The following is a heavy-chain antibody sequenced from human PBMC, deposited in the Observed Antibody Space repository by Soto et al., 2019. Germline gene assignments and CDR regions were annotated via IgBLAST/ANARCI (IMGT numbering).Heavy chain of an antibody. V-gene: IGHV4-30-4*01. CDR3: ARVDYCSSTSCYNSGFDP. CDR2: IYYSGST. J-gene: IGHJ5*02. CDR1: GGSISSGDYY. Sequence: SETLSLTCTVSGGSISSGDYYWSWIRQPPGKGLEWIGYIYYSGSTYYNPSLKSRVTISVDTSENQFSLKLSSVTAADTAVYYCARVDYCSSTSCYNSGFDPWGQGTLVTVSS. D-gene: IGHD2-2*01.